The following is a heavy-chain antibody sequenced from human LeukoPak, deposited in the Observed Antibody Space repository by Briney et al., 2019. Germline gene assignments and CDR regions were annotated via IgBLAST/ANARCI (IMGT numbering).Heavy chain of an antibody. CDR3: ARQAAPFRGVFDY. J-gene: IGHJ4*02. Sequence: PSETLSLTCTVSGGSISSYYWSWIRQPPGKGLEWIGYIYYSGSTNYNPSLKSRVTISVDTSKNQFSLKLSSVTAADTAVYYCARQAAPFRGVFDYWGQGTLVTVSS. CDR2: IYYSGST. CDR1: GGSISSYY. V-gene: IGHV4-59*08. D-gene: IGHD3-10*01.